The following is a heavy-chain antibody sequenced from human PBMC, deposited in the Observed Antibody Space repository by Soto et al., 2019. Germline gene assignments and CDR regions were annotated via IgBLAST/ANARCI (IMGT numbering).Heavy chain of an antibody. Sequence: EVQLLESGGGLVQPGGSLRLSCAASGFTFSSYAMRWVRQAPVKGLEWVSAISGSGGSTYYADSVKGRFTISRDNSKNPLSLQTNRLRAEDPAVYYCARRGSGSYSDYGGQGTLVTVSS. V-gene: IGHV3-23*01. CDR1: GFTFSSYA. CDR2: ISGSGGST. J-gene: IGHJ4*02. D-gene: IGHD1-26*01. CDR3: ARRGSGSYSDY.